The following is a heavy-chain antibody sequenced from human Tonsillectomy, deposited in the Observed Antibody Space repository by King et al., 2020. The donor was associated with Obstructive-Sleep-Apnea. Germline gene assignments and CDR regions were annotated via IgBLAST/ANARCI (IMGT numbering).Heavy chain of an antibody. V-gene: IGHV3-64D*09. CDR3: TVLVVVAQVNWFDP. CDR2: IISNGGST. D-gene: IGHD2-15*01. J-gene: IGHJ5*02. CDR1: GFTFSSYA. Sequence: VQLVESGGGLVQPGGSLRLSCSASGFTFSSYAMHWVRQAPGKGLEYVSAIISNGGSTYYADSVKGRFTISRDNSKNTLYLQMSSLRAEDTAVYYCTVLVVVAQVNWFDPWGQGTLVTVSS.